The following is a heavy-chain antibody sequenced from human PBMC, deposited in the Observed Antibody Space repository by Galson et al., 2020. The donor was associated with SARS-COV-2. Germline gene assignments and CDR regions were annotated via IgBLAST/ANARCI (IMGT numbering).Heavy chain of an antibody. J-gene: IGHJ3*02. Sequence: SVKVSCKASGGTFNNFAISWVRQAPGPGLEWVGGIIPLFGTANYAQKFQGRVTITADKSTSTVYMQMSSLRSEDTAIYYCATWSLGYCISTNCRPNAFDIWGQGTQVTVSP. V-gene: IGHV1-69*06. CDR2: IIPLFGTA. CDR3: ATWSLGYCISTNCRPNAFDI. D-gene: IGHD2-2*01. CDR1: GGTFNNFA.